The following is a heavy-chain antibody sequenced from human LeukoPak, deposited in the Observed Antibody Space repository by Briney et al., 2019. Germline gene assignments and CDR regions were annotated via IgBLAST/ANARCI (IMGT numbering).Heavy chain of an antibody. CDR1: GFSVNSNY. J-gene: IGHJ3*02. V-gene: IGHV3-53*04. CDR2: IYSGGST. Sequence: GGSLRLSCAASGFSVNSNYMSWVRQAPRKGREGVLVIYSGGSTYYADSGKGRFTISRHISKNTLYLQMSSLRAEDTAVYYCARVGPYDAFDIWGQGTMVTVSS. CDR3: ARVGPYDAFDI.